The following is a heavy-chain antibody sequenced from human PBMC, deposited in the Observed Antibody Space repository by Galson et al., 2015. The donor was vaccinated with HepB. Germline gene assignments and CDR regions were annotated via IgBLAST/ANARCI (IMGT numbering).Heavy chain of an antibody. D-gene: IGHD6-19*01. J-gene: IGHJ5*02. V-gene: IGHV3-11*03. CDR3: ARNTPPPYSSGWYGWFDP. CDR2: ISSSSSYT. CDR1: GFTFSDYY. Sequence: SLRLSCAASGFTFSDYYMSWIRQAPGKGLEWVSYISSSSSYTNYADSVKGRFTISRDNAKNSLYLQMNSLRAEDTAVYYCARNTPPPYSSGWYGWFDPWGQGTLVTVSS.